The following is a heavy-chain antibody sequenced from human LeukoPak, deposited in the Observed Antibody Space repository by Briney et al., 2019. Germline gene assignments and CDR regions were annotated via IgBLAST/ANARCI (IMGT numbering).Heavy chain of an antibody. CDR1: NGSFSGYS. CDR3: ARFKGYYYGSGIEDYYYYYMDV. J-gene: IGHJ6*03. Sequence: SETLSLTCAVYNGSFSGYSWSWIRQPPGKGLEWIGYIYYSGSTNYNPSLKSRVTISVDTSKNQFSLKLSSVTAADTAVYYCARFKGYYYGSGIEDYYYYYMDVWGKGTTVTVSS. CDR2: IYYSGST. V-gene: IGHV4-59*01. D-gene: IGHD3-10*01.